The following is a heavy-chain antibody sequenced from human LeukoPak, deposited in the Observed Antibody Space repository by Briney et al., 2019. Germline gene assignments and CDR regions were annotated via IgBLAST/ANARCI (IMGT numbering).Heavy chain of an antibody. Sequence: GGSLRLSCAASGFSFSSYTLNWARQAPGKGLEWVSSISSGSGYIYYADSVKGRFTISRDNAKNSLYLQMNSLRDEDTAVYYCARPESESSGSLGAFDVWGQGTMVTVSS. CDR2: ISSGSGYI. J-gene: IGHJ3*01. D-gene: IGHD3-22*01. CDR3: ARPESESSGSLGAFDV. V-gene: IGHV3-21*01. CDR1: GFSFSSYT.